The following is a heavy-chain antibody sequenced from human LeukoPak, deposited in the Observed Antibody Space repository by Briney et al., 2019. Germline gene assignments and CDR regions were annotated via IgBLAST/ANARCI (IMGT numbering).Heavy chain of an antibody. V-gene: IGHV1-69*13. Sequence: ASVKVSCKASGYTFTSYYMHWVRQAPGQGLEWMGGIIPIFGTANYAQKFQGRVTITADESTSTAYMELSSLRSEDTAVYYCAGEAGGGEGYNWFDPWGQDTLVTVSS. CDR3: AGEAGGGEGYNWFDP. CDR2: IIPIFGTA. D-gene: IGHD2-21*01. J-gene: IGHJ5*02. CDR1: GYTFTSYY.